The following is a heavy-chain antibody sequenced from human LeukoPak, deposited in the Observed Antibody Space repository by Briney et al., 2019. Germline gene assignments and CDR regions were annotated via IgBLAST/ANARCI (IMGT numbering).Heavy chain of an antibody. D-gene: IGHD5-18*01. CDR3: SRRSNTAMGFDY. V-gene: IGHV4-39*01. CDR1: GVSISSSSYY. CDR2: IYYSGST. J-gene: IGHJ4*02. Sequence: PSETLSLTYTVSGVSISSSSYYWGWIRQPPGKGLEWIGSIYYSGSTYYNPSLISRVTISVDTSKNQFSLKLSSVTAADTAVYYCSRRSNTAMGFDYWGEKTLVTLS.